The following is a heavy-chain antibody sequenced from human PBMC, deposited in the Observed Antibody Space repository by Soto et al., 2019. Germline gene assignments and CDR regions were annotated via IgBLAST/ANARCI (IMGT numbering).Heavy chain of an antibody. CDR1: GFTFSTSA. V-gene: IGHV1-58*02. Sequence: QMQLVQSGPEVKKPGTSVRVSCKASGFTFSTSAMQWVRQSRGQRLEWIGWIVVGSGNTNYAQKCQEGVTITRDLSTRTAYMGLSSLRSEDTAVYYCATQGIAVAGGYYGMDVWGQGTTVTVSS. J-gene: IGHJ6*02. D-gene: IGHD6-19*01. CDR3: ATQGIAVAGGYYGMDV. CDR2: IVVGSGNT.